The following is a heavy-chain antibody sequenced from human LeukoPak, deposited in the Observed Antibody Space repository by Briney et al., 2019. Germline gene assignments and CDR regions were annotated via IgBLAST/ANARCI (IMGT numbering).Heavy chain of an antibody. CDR3: AKDGLYSSGIFDY. CDR1: GFTFSSYA. D-gene: IGHD6-19*01. CDR2: ISGSGGST. Sequence: GGSLGLSCAASGFTFSSYAMSWVRQAPGKGLEWVSAISGSGGSTYYADSVKGRFTISRDNSKNTLYLQMNSLRAEDTAVYYCAKDGLYSSGIFDYWGQGTLVTVSS. V-gene: IGHV3-23*01. J-gene: IGHJ4*02.